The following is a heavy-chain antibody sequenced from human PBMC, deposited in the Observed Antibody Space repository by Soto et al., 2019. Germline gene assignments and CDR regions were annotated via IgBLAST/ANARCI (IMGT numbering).Heavy chain of an antibody. V-gene: IGHV4-61*01. CDR3: ARVGVTIRWVDP. Sequence: QVQLQQSGPGMVKPSETLSLTCSVFGGSVSSGNYYWIWIRQPPGKGLEWIGYIYYSGSTNYNASLKSRVTISVDTSKNPFSLQLTSVSAADTAMYYCARVGVTIRWVDPWGQGTLVTVSP. CDR1: GGSVSSGNYY. J-gene: IGHJ5*02. D-gene: IGHD1-26*01. CDR2: IYYSGST.